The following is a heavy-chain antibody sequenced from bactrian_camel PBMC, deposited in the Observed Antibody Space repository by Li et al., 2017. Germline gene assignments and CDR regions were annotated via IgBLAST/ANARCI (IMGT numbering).Heavy chain of an antibody. D-gene: IGHD4*01. CDR3: AAECPIGNMVRILGSGTWGPADVRY. J-gene: IGHJ6*01. V-gene: IGHV3S53*01. Sequence: QVQLVESGGGSVQAGGSLRVSCAVSGYTTRSTCIGWFRQDTGKEREGVALIDSDGRTSYADSVKGRFTISRDIAKNTVYLRMSSLHPNDTGLYYCAAECPIGNMVRILGSGTWGPADVRYWGQGTQVTVS. CDR1: GYTTRSTC. CDR2: IDSDGRT.